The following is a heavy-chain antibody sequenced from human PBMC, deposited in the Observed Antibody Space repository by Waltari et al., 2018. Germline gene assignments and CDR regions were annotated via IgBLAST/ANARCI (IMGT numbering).Heavy chain of an antibody. CDR2: INPNSGGT. J-gene: IGHJ4*02. CDR3: ARVGDIVVVVAEALNY. CDR1: GYTCTGYY. V-gene: IGHV1-2*02. Sequence: QVQLVQSGAEVKKPGASVKVSCKASGYTCTGYYMHWVRQAPGQGLEWMGWINPNSGGTNYAQKFQGRVTMTRDTSISTAYMELSRLRSDDTAVYYCARVGDIVVVVAEALNYWGQGTLVTVSS. D-gene: IGHD2-15*01.